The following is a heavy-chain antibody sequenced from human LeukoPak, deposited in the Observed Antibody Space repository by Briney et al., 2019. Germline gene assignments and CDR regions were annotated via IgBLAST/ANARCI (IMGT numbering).Heavy chain of an antibody. J-gene: IGHJ4*02. V-gene: IGHV3-30-3*01. D-gene: IGHD2-21*02. CDR2: ISYDGSNK. CDR1: GFTFSSYA. Sequence: GGSLRLSCAASGFTFSSYAMHWVRQAPGKGLGWVAIISYDGSNKYYADSVKGRFTISRDNSKNTLYLQMNSLRAEDTAVYYCARGASVVTATAFDYWGQGGLVTVSS. CDR3: ARGASVVTATAFDY.